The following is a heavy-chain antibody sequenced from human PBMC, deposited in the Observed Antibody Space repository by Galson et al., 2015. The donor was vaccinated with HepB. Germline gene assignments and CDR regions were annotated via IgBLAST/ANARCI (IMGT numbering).Heavy chain of an antibody. CDR2: ISYDGSNK. D-gene: IGHD6-25*01. Sequence: SLRLSCAASGFTFSSYAMHWVRQAPGKGLEWVAVISYDGSNKYYADSVKGRFTISRDDSKNTAFLQMTSLKTEDTAVYYCTRLGDLSGYSSAWGQGTLVTVSS. J-gene: IGHJ5*02. CDR1: GFTFSSYA. V-gene: IGHV3-30*04. CDR3: TRLGDLSGYSSA.